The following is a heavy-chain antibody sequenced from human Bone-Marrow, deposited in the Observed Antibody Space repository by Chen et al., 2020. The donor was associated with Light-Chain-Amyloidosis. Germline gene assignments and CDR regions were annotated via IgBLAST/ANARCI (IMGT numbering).Heavy chain of an antibody. J-gene: IGHJ6*02. Sequence: EVHLLESGGGLVQPGGSLRLSCAASGFTFSSYAMSWVRQAPGKGLEWVSAISGSGDSTYYADSVKGRFTISRDNSKNTLYLKMNSLRAEDTAVYYCAKVKLSSGYMYYYYGMDVWGQGTTVTVSS. D-gene: IGHD3-22*01. CDR1: GFTFSSYA. V-gene: IGHV3-23*01. CDR3: AKVKLSSGYMYYYYGMDV. CDR2: ISGSGDST.